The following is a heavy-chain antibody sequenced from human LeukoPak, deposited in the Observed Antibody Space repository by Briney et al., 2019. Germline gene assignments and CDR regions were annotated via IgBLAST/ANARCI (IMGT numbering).Heavy chain of an antibody. Sequence: SETLSLTCTVSGGSISSSSYYWGWIRQPPGKGLEWIGSIYYSGSTYYNPSLKSRVTTSVDASKNQFSLKLSSVTAADTAVYYCARTHIVGATVFDYWGQGTLVTVSS. V-gene: IGHV4-39*01. CDR2: IYYSGST. CDR1: GGSISSSSYY. D-gene: IGHD1-26*01. CDR3: ARTHIVGATVFDY. J-gene: IGHJ4*02.